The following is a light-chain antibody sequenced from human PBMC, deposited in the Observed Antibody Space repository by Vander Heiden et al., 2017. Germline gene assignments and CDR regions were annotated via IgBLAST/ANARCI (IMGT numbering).Light chain of an antibody. V-gene: IGLV3-25*03. J-gene: IGLJ3*02. CDR2: NDS. Sequence: SYELTQPPSVSVSPGQTARITCSGDALPKHYAYWYQQKPGQAPVLVIYNDSERPSGIPERFSGSSSGTTVTLTISGVQAEDEADYYCQSADSSGTYPVFGGGTKLTVL. CDR3: QSADSSGTYPV. CDR1: ALPKHY.